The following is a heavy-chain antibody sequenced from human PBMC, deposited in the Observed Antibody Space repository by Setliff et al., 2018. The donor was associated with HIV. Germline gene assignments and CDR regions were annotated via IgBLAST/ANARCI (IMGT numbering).Heavy chain of an antibody. CDR2: IYYGGT. CDR1: GGSISRFY. CDR3: ARGFDHGDYEESGYVFYYMDV. Sequence: PSETLSLTCTVSGGSISRFYWSWIRQPPGKGLEWIGSIYYGGTSYSPSLRSRVTISLDTSKNQFSLRLSSVTAADTALYFCARGFDHGDYEESGYVFYYMDVWGKGTTVTVSS. J-gene: IGHJ6*03. V-gene: IGHV4-59*01. D-gene: IGHD4-17*01.